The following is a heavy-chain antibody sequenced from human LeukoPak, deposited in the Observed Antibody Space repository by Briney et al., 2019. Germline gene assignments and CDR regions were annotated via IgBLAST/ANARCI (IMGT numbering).Heavy chain of an antibody. CDR3: ARASSIAARPPGY. J-gene: IGHJ4*02. CDR1: GGSFSGYY. D-gene: IGHD6-6*01. Sequence: PSETLSLTCAVYGGSFSGYYWSWIRQPPGMGLEWIGEINHSGSTNYNPSLKSRVTISVDTSKNQFSLKLSSVTAADTAVYYCARASSIAARPPGYWGQGTLVTVSS. CDR2: INHSGST. V-gene: IGHV4-34*01.